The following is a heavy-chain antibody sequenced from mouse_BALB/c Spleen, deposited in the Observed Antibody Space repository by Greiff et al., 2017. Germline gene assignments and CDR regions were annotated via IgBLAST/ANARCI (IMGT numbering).Heavy chain of an antibody. D-gene: IGHD2-12*01. J-gene: IGHJ4*01. V-gene: IGHV1-15*01. Sequence: VQLHQSGAELVRPGASVTLSCKASGYTFTDYEMHWVKQTPVHGLEWIGAIDPETGGTAYNQKFKGKATLTADKSSSTAYMELRSLTSEDSAVYYCTRLRRGYCYAMDDWGQGTSVTVSS. CDR1: GYTFTDYE. CDR3: TRLRRGYCYAMDD. CDR2: IDPETGGT.